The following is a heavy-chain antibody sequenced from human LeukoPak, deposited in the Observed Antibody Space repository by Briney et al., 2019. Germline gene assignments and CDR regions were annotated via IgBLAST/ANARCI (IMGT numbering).Heavy chain of an antibody. J-gene: IGHJ4*02. V-gene: IGHV4-4*07. D-gene: IGHD4-17*01. Sequence: PSETLSLTCTVSGGSISSYYWSWIRQPAGKGLEWIGRIYTSGSTNYNPSLKSRVTILVDTSKNQFSVKLRSVTAADTAVYYCAREGEEVHDYGDYTPIYWGQGTLVTVSS. CDR2: IYTSGST. CDR1: GGSISSYY. CDR3: AREGEEVHDYGDYTPIY.